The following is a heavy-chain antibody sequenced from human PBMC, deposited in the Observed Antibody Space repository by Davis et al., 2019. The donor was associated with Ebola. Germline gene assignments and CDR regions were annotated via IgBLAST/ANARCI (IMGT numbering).Heavy chain of an antibody. Sequence: GESLKISCKGLEYSFTTYWIGWVRQMPGKGLEWMGIIYPDDSDTRYSPSFEGQVTISADKSINTAYLQWSGLKASDTALYYCARRSNRGLEWEQHHFDYWGQGTLVTVSS. CDR2: IYPDDSDT. CDR3: ARRSNRGLEWEQHHFDY. CDR1: EYSFTTYW. J-gene: IGHJ4*02. V-gene: IGHV5-51*01. D-gene: IGHD1-26*01.